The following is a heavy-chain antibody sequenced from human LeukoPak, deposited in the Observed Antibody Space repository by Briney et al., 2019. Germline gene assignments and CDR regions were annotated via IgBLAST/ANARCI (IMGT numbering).Heavy chain of an antibody. CDR1: GFTFSDYY. CDR2: ISSSGSTI. D-gene: IGHD3-22*01. CDR3: AKGHGDASGYYYFDS. Sequence: PGGSLRLSCAASGFTFSDYYMSWIRQAPGKGLEWVSYISSSGSTIYYADSVKGRFTISRDNAKNSLYLQMNSLRVDDTALYYCAKGHGDASGYYYFDSWGQGTLVTVSS. V-gene: IGHV3-11*01. J-gene: IGHJ4*02.